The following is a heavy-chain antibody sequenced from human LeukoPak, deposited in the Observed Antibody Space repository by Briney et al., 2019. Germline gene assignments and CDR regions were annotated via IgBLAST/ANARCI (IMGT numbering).Heavy chain of an antibody. CDR2: ILYDGSNK. J-gene: IGHJ4*02. V-gene: IGHV3-30*18. CDR3: AKGTVEKWLVPFDC. D-gene: IGHD6-19*01. CDR1: GFTFSSYG. Sequence: GRSLRLSCAASGFTFSSYGMHWVRQAPGKGLEWVAVILYDGSNKYYADSVKGRFTISKDNSKNTLYLQVNSLRAEDTGVYYCAKGTVEKWLVPFDCWGQGTLVTVSS.